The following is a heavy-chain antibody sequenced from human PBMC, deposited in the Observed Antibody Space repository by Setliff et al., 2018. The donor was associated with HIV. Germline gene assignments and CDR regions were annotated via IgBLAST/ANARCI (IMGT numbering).Heavy chain of an antibody. Sequence: ASVKVSCKASGYTLTRYYMHWVRQAPGQGLEWMGMISPSGISTSYAQKFQGRITMTRDTSTSTAYMELSSLRSEDTAVYYCARDPSPYYSDDSGYPDDAFDIWGQGTMVTVSS. D-gene: IGHD3-22*01. V-gene: IGHV1-46*03. CDR3: ARDPSPYYSDDSGYPDDAFDI. CDR2: ISPSGIST. J-gene: IGHJ3*02. CDR1: GYTLTRYY.